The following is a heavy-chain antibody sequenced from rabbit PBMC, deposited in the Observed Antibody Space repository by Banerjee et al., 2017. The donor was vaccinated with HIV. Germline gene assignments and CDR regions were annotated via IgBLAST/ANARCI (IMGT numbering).Heavy chain of an antibody. CDR1: GFSFNSYW. J-gene: IGHJ4*01. V-gene: IGHV1S40*01. D-gene: IGHD4-1*01. CDR3: ARDLAGVIGWNFNF. CDR2: INTSTGST. Sequence: QSLEESGGDLVKPGASLTLTCTASGFSFNSYWMSWVRQAPGKGLEWIGCINTSTGSTWYASWAKGRFTISKTSSTTVTLQMTSLTAADTATYFCARDLAGVIGWNFNFWGPGTLVTVS.